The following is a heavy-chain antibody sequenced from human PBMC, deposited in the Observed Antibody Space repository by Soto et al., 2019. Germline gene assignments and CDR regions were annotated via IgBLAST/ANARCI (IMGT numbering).Heavy chain of an antibody. CDR2: TYNSVST. CDR1: GGSISRGGYY. V-gene: IGHV4-31*03. Sequence: SETLSLTCTVSGGSISRGGYYWSWIRQNPGKGLEWIGYTYNSVSTYYNPSLKSRVTISVDTSKNQFSLKLTSVTAEDTAVYYCTTEVVVVAASPIDYWGQGTLVTVSS. CDR3: TTEVVVVAASPIDY. J-gene: IGHJ4*02. D-gene: IGHD2-15*01.